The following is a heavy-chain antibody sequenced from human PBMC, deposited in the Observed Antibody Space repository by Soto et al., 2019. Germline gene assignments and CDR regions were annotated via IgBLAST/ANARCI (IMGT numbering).Heavy chain of an antibody. Sequence: QVQLVESGGGVVQPGRSLRLSCAASGFTFSSYAMHWVRQAPGKGLEWVAVISYDGSNKYYADSVKGRFTISRDNSKNTLYLQMNSLRAEDTAVYYCARENNPPGRPDYYDYYGMDVWGQGTTVTVSS. J-gene: IGHJ6*02. V-gene: IGHV3-30-3*01. D-gene: IGHD1-20*01. CDR3: ARENNPPGRPDYYDYYGMDV. CDR2: ISYDGSNK. CDR1: GFTFSSYA.